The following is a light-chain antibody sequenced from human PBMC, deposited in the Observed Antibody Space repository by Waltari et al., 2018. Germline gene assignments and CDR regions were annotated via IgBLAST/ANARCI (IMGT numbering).Light chain of an antibody. CDR1: QSIDNF. J-gene: IGKJ4*01. CDR3: QQRSGWPPT. V-gene: IGKV3-11*01. CDR2: DSS. Sequence: EIVLTQSPATLSLSPGERAPLYCRASQSIDNFLAWYQQKPGQAPRLLIYDSSNRATDIPAIFSGSGSGTDFTLTISSLEPEDFAVYYCQQRSGWPPTFGGGTKVDI.